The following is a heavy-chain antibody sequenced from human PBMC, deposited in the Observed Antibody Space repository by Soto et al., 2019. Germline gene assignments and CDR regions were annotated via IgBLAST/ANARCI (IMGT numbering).Heavy chain of an antibody. CDR2: IKQDGSEK. Sequence: GGSLSLSCAASGFTFSSYWMSWVRQAPGKGLEWVANIKQDGSEKYYVDSVKGRFTISRDNAKNSLYLQMNSLRAEDTAVYYCARVRKWFGELLDYWGQGTLVTVSS. CDR1: GFTFSSYW. D-gene: IGHD3-10*01. CDR3: ARVRKWFGELLDY. V-gene: IGHV3-7*01. J-gene: IGHJ4*02.